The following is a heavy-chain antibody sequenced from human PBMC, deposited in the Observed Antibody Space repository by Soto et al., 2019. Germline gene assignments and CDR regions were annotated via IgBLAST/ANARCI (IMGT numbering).Heavy chain of an antibody. J-gene: IGHJ4*02. D-gene: IGHD3-3*01. CDR3: ARGSAYYDFWSGYYGY. V-gene: IGHV1-8*01. CDR2: MNPNSGDT. CDR1: GYTFTSYD. Sequence: GASVKVSCKASGYTFTSYDINWARQATGQGLEWMGWMNPNSGDTGYAQKFQGRVTMTRNTSISTAYMELSSLRSEDTAVYYCARGSAYYDFWSGYYGYWGQGTLVTVSS.